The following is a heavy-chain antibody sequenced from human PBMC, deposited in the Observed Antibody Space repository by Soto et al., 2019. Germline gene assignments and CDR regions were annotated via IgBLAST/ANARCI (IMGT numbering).Heavy chain of an antibody. J-gene: IGHJ4*02. CDR2: IIPIFGAS. Sequence: QVQLVQSGPEVKKPGSSVKVSCKSSGGTFTTYTFSWVRQAPGQGLEWMAGIIPIFGASKSAQKYQDRVAITTDESTRTIYMELSSLRSEDTAVYYCARDGDGNSLAYWGQGTLVTVSS. CDR1: GGTFTTYT. D-gene: IGHD7-27*01. CDR3: ARDGDGNSLAY. V-gene: IGHV1-69*01.